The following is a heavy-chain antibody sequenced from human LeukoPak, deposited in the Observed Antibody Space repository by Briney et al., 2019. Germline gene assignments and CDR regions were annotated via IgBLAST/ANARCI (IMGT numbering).Heavy chain of an antibody. D-gene: IGHD4-23*01. CDR2: IIPIFGTA. CDR3: ARGEVVTYFDY. CDR1: GGTFSSYA. Sequence: ASVKVSCKASGGTFSSYATSWVRQAPGQGLEWMGGIIPIFGTANYAQKFQGRVTITADESTSTAYMELSSLRSEDTAVYYCARGEVVTYFDYWGQGTLVTVSS. V-gene: IGHV1-69*01. J-gene: IGHJ4*02.